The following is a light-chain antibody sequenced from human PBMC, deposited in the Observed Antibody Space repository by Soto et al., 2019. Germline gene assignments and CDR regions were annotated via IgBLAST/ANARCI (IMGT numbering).Light chain of an antibody. CDR2: VGTGGIVG. CDR1: SGYNNYK. J-gene: IGLJ3*02. Sequence: QSVLTQPPSASASLGASVTLTGTLRSGYNNYKVDWYQQRPGKGPRFVMRVGTGGIVGSRGDGIPDRFSVLGSGLNRYLTIKNIQEEDESDYHCGADHGSGSNFVWVFGGGTKLTVL. CDR3: GADHGSGSNFVWV. V-gene: IGLV9-49*01.